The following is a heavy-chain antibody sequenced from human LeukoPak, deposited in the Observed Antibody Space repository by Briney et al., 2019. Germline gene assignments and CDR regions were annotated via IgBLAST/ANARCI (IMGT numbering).Heavy chain of an antibody. J-gene: IGHJ4*02. CDR3: AREHIVVVTAIGFDY. Sequence: GGSLRLSCAASGFTFSSYSMNWVRQAPGKGLELVSSISSSSSYIYYADSVKGRFTISRDNAKNSLYLQMNSLRAEDTAVYYCAREHIVVVTAIGFDYWGQGTLVTVSS. V-gene: IGHV3-21*01. D-gene: IGHD2-21*02. CDR2: ISSSSSYI. CDR1: GFTFSSYS.